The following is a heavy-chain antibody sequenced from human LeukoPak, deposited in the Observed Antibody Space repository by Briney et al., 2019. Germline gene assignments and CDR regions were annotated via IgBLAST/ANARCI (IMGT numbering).Heavy chain of an antibody. Sequence: GASVKVSCKASGYTFTSYGISWVRQAPGQGLEWMGWISAYNGNTNYAQKLQGRVTMTTDTSTSTAYMELRSLRSDDTAVYYCARGGPPYYYDSSGYYSDYWGQGTLVTVSS. CDR3: ARGGPPYYYDSSGYYSDY. V-gene: IGHV1-18*01. D-gene: IGHD3-22*01. J-gene: IGHJ4*02. CDR1: GYTFTSYG. CDR2: ISAYNGNT.